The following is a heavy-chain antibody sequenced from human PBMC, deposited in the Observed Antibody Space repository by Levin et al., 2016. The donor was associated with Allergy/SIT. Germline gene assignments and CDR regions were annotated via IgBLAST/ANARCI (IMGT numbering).Heavy chain of an antibody. CDR1: GYTFTSYG. D-gene: IGHD2-21*02. Sequence: ASVKVSCKASGYTFTSYGISWVRQAPGQGLEWMGWISAYNGNTNYAQKFQGRVTITADESTSTAYMELSSLRSEDTAVYYCASSNGVVTAIPLGGMDVWGQGTTVTVSS. V-gene: IGHV1-18*01. CDR3: ASSNGVVTAIPLGGMDV. J-gene: IGHJ6*02. CDR2: ISAYNGNT.